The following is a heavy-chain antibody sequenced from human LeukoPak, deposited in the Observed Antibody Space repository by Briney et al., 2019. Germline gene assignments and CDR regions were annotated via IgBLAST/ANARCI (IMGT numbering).Heavy chain of an antibody. CDR2: INPSGGST. CDR1: GYTFTSYY. V-gene: IGHV1-46*01. CDR3: ARSLVNYGDPYYYGMDV. J-gene: IGHJ6*02. D-gene: IGHD4-17*01. Sequence: GASVKVSCKASGYTFTSYYMHWVRQAPGQGLEWMGIINPSGGSTSYAQKFQGRVTMTRDTSTSTVYMELSSLRSEDTAVYYCARSLVNYGDPYYYGMDVWGQGTTVTVSS.